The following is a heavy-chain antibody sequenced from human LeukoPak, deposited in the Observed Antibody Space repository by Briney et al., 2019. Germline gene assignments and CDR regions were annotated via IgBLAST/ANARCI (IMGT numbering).Heavy chain of an antibody. J-gene: IGHJ4*02. CDR3: AKDMVGMRYYFDY. D-gene: IGHD2-15*01. Sequence: GGSLRLSCAASGFTFSSYGMHWVRQAPGKGLEWVAFIRYDGSNKYYADSVKGRFTISRDNSKNTLYLQMNSLRAEDTALYYCAKDMVGMRYYFDYWGQGTLVTVSS. CDR1: GFTFSSYG. V-gene: IGHV3-30*02. CDR2: IRYDGSNK.